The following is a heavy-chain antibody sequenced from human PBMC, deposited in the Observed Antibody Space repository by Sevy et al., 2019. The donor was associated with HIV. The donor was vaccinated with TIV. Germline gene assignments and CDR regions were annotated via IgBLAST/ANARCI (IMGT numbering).Heavy chain of an antibody. J-gene: IGHJ6*02. V-gene: IGHV3-7*03. CDR1: GFTCHTYW. CDR3: ARDCNSRTCLWGLDV. D-gene: IGHD1-26*01. Sequence: GGSLRLSCVASGFTCHTYWMSWVRQAPGKGLEWVAHIKVDGSEIYYVDSVKGRLTISRYNAKNSLYLQMNSLRVEDTGVYYCARDCNSRTCLWGLDVWGQGTTVTVSS. CDR2: IKVDGSEI.